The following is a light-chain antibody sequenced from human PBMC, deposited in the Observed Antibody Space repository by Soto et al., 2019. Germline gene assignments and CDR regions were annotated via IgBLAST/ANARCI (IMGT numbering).Light chain of an antibody. CDR1: SSDVGGYNY. CDR3: SSYTSSSSDYV. V-gene: IGLV2-14*01. CDR2: EVS. Sequence: QSALTQPASVSGSPGQSITISCTGTSSDVGGYNYVSWYQQHPGKAPKLMIYEVSNRPSGVANRFSGCKSGNTASLTISGLQAEDEADYYCSSYTSSSSDYVFGTGTKLTVL. J-gene: IGLJ1*01.